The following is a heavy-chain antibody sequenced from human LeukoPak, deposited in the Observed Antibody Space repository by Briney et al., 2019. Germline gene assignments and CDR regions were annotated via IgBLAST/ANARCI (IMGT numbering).Heavy chain of an antibody. V-gene: IGHV1-2*02. D-gene: IGHD7-27*01. CDR2: IKPDTGVT. Sequence: ASVKVSCKASGYTFTGHYMHWVRQAPGQGLEWMGWIKPDTGVTYYAQNFQGRFTMTTDTSISTVYMELSSLRSDDTAVYYCARDNNGGPDYWGQGTLVTVSS. CDR1: GYTFTGHY. J-gene: IGHJ4*02. CDR3: ARDNNGGPDY.